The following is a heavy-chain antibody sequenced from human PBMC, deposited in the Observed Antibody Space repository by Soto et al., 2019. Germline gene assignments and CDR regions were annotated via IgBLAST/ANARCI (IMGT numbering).Heavy chain of an antibody. Sequence: GASVKVSCKASGYTFTSYDINWVRQATGQGLEWMGWMNPNSGNTGYAQKFQGRVTMTRNTSISTAYMELSSLRSEDTAVYYCARTPRRLRYFDWLDYNWFDPWGQGTLVTVSS. CDR1: GYTFTSYD. CDR3: ARTPRRLRYFDWLDYNWFDP. CDR2: MNPNSGNT. J-gene: IGHJ5*02. D-gene: IGHD3-9*01. V-gene: IGHV1-8*01.